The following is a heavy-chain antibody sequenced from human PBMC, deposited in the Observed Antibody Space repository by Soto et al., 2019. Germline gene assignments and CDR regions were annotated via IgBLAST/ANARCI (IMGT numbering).Heavy chain of an antibody. CDR1: GGSISSYY. CDR3: ARLERGYCSSTSCPAAQDWTYYFDY. CDR2: IYYSGST. J-gene: IGHJ4*02. Sequence: SETLSLTCSVSGGSISSYYWSWIRQPPGKGLEWIGYIYYSGSTNYNPSLKSRVTISVDTSKNQFSLKLSSVTAADTAVYYGARLERGYCSSTSCPAAQDWTYYFDYWGQGTLVTVSS. D-gene: IGHD2-2*01. V-gene: IGHV4-59*01.